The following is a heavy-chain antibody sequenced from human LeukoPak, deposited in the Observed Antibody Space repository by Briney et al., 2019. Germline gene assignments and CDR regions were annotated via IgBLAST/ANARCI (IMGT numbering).Heavy chain of an antibody. V-gene: IGHV3-11*04. CDR3: ARDRGRGDYVWGTYRYTYYFDY. Sequence: GGSLRLSCVGSGFTFSDYYMSWIRQAPGKGLEWISYISSSGSPTYYADSVKGRFTISRDNAKSSLYLQMTSLRAEDTAVYYCARDRGRGDYVWGTYRYTYYFDYWGQGTLVTVSS. J-gene: IGHJ4*02. CDR2: ISSSGSPT. CDR1: GFTFSDYY. D-gene: IGHD3-16*02.